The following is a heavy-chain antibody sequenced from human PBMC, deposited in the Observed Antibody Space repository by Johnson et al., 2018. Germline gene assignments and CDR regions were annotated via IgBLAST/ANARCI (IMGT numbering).Heavy chain of an antibody. Sequence: QVQLVESGGGVVQPGRSLRLSCVASGFTFSTYVMNWVRQAPGKGLEWVAVMSYDGGNKYSADSVKGRFTISRDNSKNKVSLQMNSLRAEDTAVYYCARSQSAYYGDYVGAEYFQHWGQGTLVTVSS. V-gene: IGHV3-30*03. CDR2: MSYDGGNK. J-gene: IGHJ1*01. CDR3: ARSQSAYYGDYVGAEYFQH. CDR1: GFTFSTYV. D-gene: IGHD4-17*01.